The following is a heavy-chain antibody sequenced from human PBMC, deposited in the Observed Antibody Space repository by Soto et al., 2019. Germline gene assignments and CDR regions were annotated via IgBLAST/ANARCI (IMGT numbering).Heavy chain of an antibody. CDR3: VRRYYPYYFHY. D-gene: IGHD1-26*01. Sequence: QITLQESGPTLVKPTQTLTLTCTFSGFSLTTNAVAVGWIRQPPGKALEWLAIIYGSDDKFYSPSLKSRISITKNDTKNQVVLTLTSMNPVDTATYSCVRRYYPYYFHYWGQGTLVTVST. J-gene: IGHJ4*02. CDR1: GFSLTTNAVA. CDR2: IYGSDDK. V-gene: IGHV2-5*01.